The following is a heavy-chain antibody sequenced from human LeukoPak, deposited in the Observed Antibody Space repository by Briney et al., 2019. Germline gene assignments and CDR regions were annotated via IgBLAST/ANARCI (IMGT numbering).Heavy chain of an antibody. CDR2: IHHSGST. V-gene: IGHV4-38-2*02. J-gene: IGHJ4*02. CDR3: ARAQVGATLGFDY. CDR1: GYSISGGYY. D-gene: IGHD1-26*01. Sequence: SETLSLTCSVSGYSISGGYYWGWIRQPPGKGLEWIGSIHHSGSTYYNPSLKSRVTISVDTSKNQFSLNLISVTAADTAMYYCARAQVGATLGFDYWGQGTLATVSS.